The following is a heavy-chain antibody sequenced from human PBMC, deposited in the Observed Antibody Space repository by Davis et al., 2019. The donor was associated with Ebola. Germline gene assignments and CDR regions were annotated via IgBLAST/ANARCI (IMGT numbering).Heavy chain of an antibody. J-gene: IGHJ4*02. D-gene: IGHD2-21*02. Sequence: AASVKVSCKASGGTFSSYAISWVRQAPGQGLEWMGRIIPILGIANYAQKFQGRVTITADKSTSTAYMELSSLRSEDTAVYYCASQARGDYYFDYWGQGTLVTVSS. V-gene: IGHV1-69*04. CDR3: ASQARGDYYFDY. CDR1: GGTFSSYA. CDR2: IIPILGIA.